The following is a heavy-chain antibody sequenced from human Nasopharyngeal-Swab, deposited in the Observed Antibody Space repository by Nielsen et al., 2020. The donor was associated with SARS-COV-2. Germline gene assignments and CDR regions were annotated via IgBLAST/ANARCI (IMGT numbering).Heavy chain of an antibody. CDR3: ARAIFVVVIIFNYYYMDV. Sequence: PGKGLEWIGEINHSGSTNYNPSLKSRVTISVDTSKNQFSPKLSSVTAADTAVYYCARAIFVVVIIFNYYYMDVWGKGTTVTVSS. J-gene: IGHJ6*03. CDR2: INHSGST. V-gene: IGHV4-34*01. D-gene: IGHD3-3*01.